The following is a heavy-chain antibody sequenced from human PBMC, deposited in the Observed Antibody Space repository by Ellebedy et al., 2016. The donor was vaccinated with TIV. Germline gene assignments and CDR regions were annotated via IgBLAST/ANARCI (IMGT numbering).Heavy chain of an antibody. CDR3: ARDLRAVTATRGDY. D-gene: IGHD2-21*02. CDR2: ISAYSGNT. J-gene: IGHJ4*02. CDR1: GFPFTSYG. Sequence: ASVKVSCKASGFPFTSYGITWVRQAPGQGLEWMGWISAYSGNTNSAQNLQDRLTMTTDPSTSTAYMELRSLRSDDTAVYYCARDLRAVTATRGDYWGQGTLVTVSS. V-gene: IGHV1-18*04.